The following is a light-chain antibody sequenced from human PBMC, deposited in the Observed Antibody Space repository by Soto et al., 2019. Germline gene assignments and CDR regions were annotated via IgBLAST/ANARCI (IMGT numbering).Light chain of an antibody. Sequence: DIQMTHSPSTLSASVGDRVTITCRASQSISSWLAWYQQKPGKVPNLLIYKASRLESGVPSRFSGSGSGTESTLTISSLQPDDFATYYCQQYYSYPWTFGQGTKVDIK. CDR2: KAS. CDR3: QQYYSYPWT. CDR1: QSISSW. J-gene: IGKJ1*01. V-gene: IGKV1-5*03.